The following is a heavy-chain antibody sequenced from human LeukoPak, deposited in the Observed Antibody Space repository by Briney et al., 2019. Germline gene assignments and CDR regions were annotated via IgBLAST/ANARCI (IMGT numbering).Heavy chain of an antibody. J-gene: IGHJ3*02. CDR2: IFTSGSP. Sequence: SETLSLTCTVSGGSISSGTHYWTWVRQPVGKGLEWLGRIFTSGSPTYNSSLKSRLTISLDKSKNQFSLRLSSVTAADTAVYYCARRWNYKDAFDIWGQGTMVTVSS. CDR1: GGSISSGTHY. CDR3: ARRWNYKDAFDI. V-gene: IGHV4-61*02. D-gene: IGHD1-7*01.